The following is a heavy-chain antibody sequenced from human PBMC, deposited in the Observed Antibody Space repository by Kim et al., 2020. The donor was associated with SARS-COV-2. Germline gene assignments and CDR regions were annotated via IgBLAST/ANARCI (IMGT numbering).Heavy chain of an antibody. Sequence: GGSLRLSCAASGFTFSSYAMSWVRQAPGKGLEWVSAISGSGGSTYYADSVKGRFTISRDNSKNTLYLQMNSLRAEDTAVYYCAKDTDPQHDSYYFDYWGQGTLVTVSS. V-gene: IGHV3-23*01. J-gene: IGHJ4*02. CDR2: ISGSGGST. CDR1: GFTFSSYA. D-gene: IGHD3-3*01. CDR3: AKDTDPQHDSYYFDY.